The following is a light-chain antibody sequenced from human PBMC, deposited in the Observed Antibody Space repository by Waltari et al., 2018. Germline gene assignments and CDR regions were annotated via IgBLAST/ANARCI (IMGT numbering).Light chain of an antibody. J-gene: IGKJ1*01. CDR2: WAP. Sequence: DIVMTQSPDSLAVSLGERATINCKSSQSVLYSSNNKNYLAWYQQKPGQPPKLLIYWAPTRDSGVPDRFSGSGSGTDFTLTISSLQAEDVALYYCQQYYSTPWTFGQGTRVEIK. CDR3: QQYYSTPWT. CDR1: QSVLYSSNNKNY. V-gene: IGKV4-1*01.